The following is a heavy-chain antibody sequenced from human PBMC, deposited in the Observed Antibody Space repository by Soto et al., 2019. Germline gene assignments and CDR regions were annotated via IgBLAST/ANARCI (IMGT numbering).Heavy chain of an antibody. CDR1: SGPDRSHN. CDR3: VRQVIDYLHGLVDV. J-gene: IGHJ6*02. D-gene: IGHD4-17*01. CDR2: VYYTGDT. V-gene: IGHV4-59*08. Sequence: QMQLQQSGPRLVKPSETLSLTCTVSSGPDRSHNWGWIRQPPGRGLEWIGYVYYTGDTAYDPSLRSRVTISADTSKNDISLTLSSGTAADTAVYYCVRQVIDYLHGLVDVWGQGATVSVSS.